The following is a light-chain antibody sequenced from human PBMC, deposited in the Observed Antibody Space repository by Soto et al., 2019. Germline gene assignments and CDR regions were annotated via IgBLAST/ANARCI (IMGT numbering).Light chain of an antibody. V-gene: IGKV3-20*01. CDR2: GAA. Sequence: EILLTQSPGTLSSSPGERATLSCRASQSVSSSYLAWYQQKPGQAPRLLIYGAASRATSIPDRFSGSGSGTDFTLTIISLEPEDFAVYYCQQYGSTPLTFGGGTKVDIK. CDR1: QSVSSSY. CDR3: QQYGSTPLT. J-gene: IGKJ4*01.